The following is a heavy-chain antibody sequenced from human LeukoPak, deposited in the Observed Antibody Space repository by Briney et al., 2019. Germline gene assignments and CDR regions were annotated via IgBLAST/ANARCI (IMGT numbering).Heavy chain of an antibody. CDR2: ISWNSGSI. V-gene: IGHV3-9*01. D-gene: IGHD2-2*01. CDR1: GFTFDDYA. J-gene: IGHJ4*02. CDR3: AKGYCSSTSCPDDY. Sequence: SLRLSCAASGFTFDDYAMHWVRQAPGKGLEWVSGISWNSGSIGYADSVKGRFTISRDNAKNSLYLQMNSLRAEDTALYYCAKGYCSSTSCPDDYWGQGTLVTVSS.